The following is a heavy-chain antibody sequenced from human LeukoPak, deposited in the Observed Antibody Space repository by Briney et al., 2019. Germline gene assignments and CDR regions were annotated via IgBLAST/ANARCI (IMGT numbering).Heavy chain of an antibody. CDR3: AREMRPSWLNQFTVTIV. Sequence: SETLSLTCTVSGGSISSGGYYWSCILQPPGKGLECIGYIYHSGSTYYNPSLKSRVTISVDRSKNQFSLKLSSVTAADTAVYYCAREMRPSWLNQFTVTIVWGQGTLVTVSS. J-gene: IGHJ4*02. V-gene: IGHV4-30-2*01. CDR2: IYHSGST. CDR1: GGSISSGGYY. D-gene: IGHD4-17*01.